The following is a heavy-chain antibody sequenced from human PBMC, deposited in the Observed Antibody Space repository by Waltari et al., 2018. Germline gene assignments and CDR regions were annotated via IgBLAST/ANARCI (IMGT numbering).Heavy chain of an antibody. J-gene: IGHJ4*02. CDR3: ARYVVVTAGDY. D-gene: IGHD2-21*02. CDR2: ITGDGSGT. V-gene: IGHV3-74*03. Sequence: EVQLVESGGGLVQPGGSLRLSCEASGFTFGPYWMPWVRQAPGKGLVWVGRITGDGSGTTYAASVKGRFTISRDNVKNTLFLQMNSLRDEDTAVYYCARYVVVTAGDYWGQGALVTVSS. CDR1: GFTFGPYW.